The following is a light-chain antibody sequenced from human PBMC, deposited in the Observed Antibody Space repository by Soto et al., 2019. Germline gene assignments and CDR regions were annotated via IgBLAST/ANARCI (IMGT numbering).Light chain of an antibody. CDR2: GTS. J-gene: IGKJ1*01. V-gene: IGKV3-20*01. CDR3: QQYGSSSWT. CDR1: QSVSSSY. Sequence: EIVLTQSPGTLSLSPGERATLSCRASQSVSSSYLAWYQQKPGQAPRLLIYGTSSRATAIPDRFSXXXSGXXFTLTISRLEPEDFAVYYCQQYGSSSWTFGQGTKVEIK.